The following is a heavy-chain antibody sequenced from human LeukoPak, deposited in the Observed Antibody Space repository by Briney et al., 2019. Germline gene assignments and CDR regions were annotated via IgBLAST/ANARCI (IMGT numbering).Heavy chain of an antibody. Sequence: GRSLRLSCAASGFTFTSYAMSWVRQAPGKGLEWVSGITNSGGNTYYADSVKGRFTISRDNSKSTLYLQMNSLRAEDTAVFYCAKGGQTDRFDYWGQGALVTVSS. V-gene: IGHV3-23*01. D-gene: IGHD5-12*01. CDR2: ITNSGGNT. J-gene: IGHJ4*02. CDR1: GFTFTSYA. CDR3: AKGGQTDRFDY.